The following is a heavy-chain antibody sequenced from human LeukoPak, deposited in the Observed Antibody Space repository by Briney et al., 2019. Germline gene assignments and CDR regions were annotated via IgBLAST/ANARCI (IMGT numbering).Heavy chain of an antibody. CDR1: GFTFSSYA. CDR3: ARGERSSFDY. Sequence: GGSLRLSCAASGFTFSSYAMSWVRQAPGKGLERVSAISGSGGTTYYADSVKGRFTISRDNAKNSLYLQMNSLRVDDTAVYYCARGERSSFDYWGQGTLVTVSS. D-gene: IGHD1-26*01. V-gene: IGHV3-23*01. CDR2: ISGSGGTT. J-gene: IGHJ4*02.